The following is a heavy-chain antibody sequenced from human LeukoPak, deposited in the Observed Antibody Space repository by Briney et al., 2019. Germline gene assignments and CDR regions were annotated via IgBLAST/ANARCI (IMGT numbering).Heavy chain of an antibody. CDR1: GFTFSSYA. CDR3: AKDIVATIDYDY. D-gene: IGHD5-12*01. V-gene: IGHV3-23*01. CDR2: ISGSGGST. J-gene: IGHJ4*02. Sequence: GGSLRLSCAASGFTFSSYAMSWVRQAPGKGLERVPAISGSGGSTYYADSVKGRFTISRDNSKNTLYLQMNSLRAEDTAVYYCAKDIVATIDYDYWGQGTLATVSS.